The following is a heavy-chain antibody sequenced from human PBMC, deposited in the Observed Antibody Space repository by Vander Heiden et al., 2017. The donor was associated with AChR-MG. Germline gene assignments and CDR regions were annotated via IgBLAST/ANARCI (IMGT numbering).Heavy chain of an antibody. D-gene: IGHD4-17*01. J-gene: IGHJ6*02. CDR2: ISWNSGTI. V-gene: IGHV3-9*01. CDR3: AKVRGDGDFHGYYHNAWDV. Sequence: DVQLAESGGGLVQPGRPLRLSCAASGFTLDDYAIHWVRQAPGKGLEWVAGISWNSGTIGSADSVKGRFTISRYNVNNSLYLQMNSRRIEDTAVYYCAKVRGDGDFHGYYHNAWDVWAKGPRSSSP. CDR1: GFTLDDYA.